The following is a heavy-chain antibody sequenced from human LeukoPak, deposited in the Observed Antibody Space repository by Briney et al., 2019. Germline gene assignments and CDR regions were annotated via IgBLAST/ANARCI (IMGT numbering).Heavy chain of an antibody. CDR2: IYYSGST. Sequence: SETLSLTCAVSGFSVSTTYYWGWIRQPPGKGLEWIGSIYYSGSTYYNPSLKSRVTISVDTSKNQFSLKLSSVTAADTAVYYCARHGRWELRYYFDYWGQGTLVTVSS. D-gene: IGHD1-26*01. J-gene: IGHJ4*02. V-gene: IGHV4-39*01. CDR1: GFSVSTTYY. CDR3: ARHGRWELRYYFDY.